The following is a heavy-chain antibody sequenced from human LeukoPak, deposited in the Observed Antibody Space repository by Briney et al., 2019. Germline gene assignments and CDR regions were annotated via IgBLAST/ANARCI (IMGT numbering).Heavy chain of an antibody. V-gene: IGHV4-61*02. CDR2: IYTSGTT. J-gene: IGHJ4*02. CDR3: ARDNFSGSYHFDY. D-gene: IGHD1-26*01. CDR1: GGSISSGSYY. Sequence: SETLSLTCTVSGGSISSGSYYWSWIRQPAGKGLEWIGSIYTSGTTNYNPSLKSRITISVDTSKNQFSLKLNSVTAADTAVYYRARDNFSGSYHFDYWGQGTLVTVSS.